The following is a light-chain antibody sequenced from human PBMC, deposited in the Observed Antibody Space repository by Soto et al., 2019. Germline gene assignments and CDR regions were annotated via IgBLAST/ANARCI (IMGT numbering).Light chain of an antibody. V-gene: IGKV1-39*01. CDR2: AAS. CDR1: QSISSY. CDR3: QQSYIIPQP. Sequence: DVQMTQTKYSLSASVGDRVTITCRASQSISSYLNWYQQKPGKAPKLLIYAASSLQSGVPSRFSGSGSGTDFTLTICSLQPEDFPTYYCQQSYIIPQPFAQGTRVDIK. J-gene: IGKJ1*01.